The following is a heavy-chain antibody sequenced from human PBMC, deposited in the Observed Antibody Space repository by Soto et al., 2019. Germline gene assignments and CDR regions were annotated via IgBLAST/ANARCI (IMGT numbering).Heavy chain of an antibody. CDR3: ARSEATVLDY. CDR2: THHSGRT. Sequence: QVQLQESGPGLVKPSGTLSLTCTVSGGSMSSSNWWNWVRQPPGKGLEWIGETHHSGRTNYNPSLKRRVTRSVDKSKNHFSLKLSSVTAADTAVYYCARSEATVLDYWGQGTLVTVSS. V-gene: IGHV4-4*02. J-gene: IGHJ4*02. D-gene: IGHD4-17*01. CDR1: GGSMSSSNW.